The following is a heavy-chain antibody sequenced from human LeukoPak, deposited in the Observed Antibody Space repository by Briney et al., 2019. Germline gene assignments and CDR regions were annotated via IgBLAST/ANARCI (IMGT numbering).Heavy chain of an antibody. J-gene: IGHJ4*02. D-gene: IGHD2-15*01. CDR3: ARGLPIYCSGGSCYFSYYFDY. Sequence: ASVKVSCKASGYTFTSYDINWVRQATGQGLEWMGWMNPNSGITGYAQKFQGRVTMTRNTSISTAYMELSSLRSEDTAVYYCARGLPIYCSGGSCYFSYYFDYWGQGTLVTVSS. CDR1: GYTFTSYD. V-gene: IGHV1-8*01. CDR2: MNPNSGIT.